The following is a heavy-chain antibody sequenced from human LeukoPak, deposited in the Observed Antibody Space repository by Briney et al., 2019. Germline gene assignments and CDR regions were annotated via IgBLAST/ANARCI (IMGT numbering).Heavy chain of an antibody. CDR2: ISSSSSYI. V-gene: IGHV3-21*06. CDR1: GFTFSRYS. D-gene: IGHD1-26*01. CDR3: ARDSGRNKPVDY. J-gene: IGHJ4*02. Sequence: PGGSLRLSCAASGFTFSRYSMTWVRQAPGKGLEWVSAISSSSSYIYYADSVRGRFSISRDNAKNSLYLQMNSLRAEDTAVYYCARDSGRNKPVDYWGQGTLVTVSS.